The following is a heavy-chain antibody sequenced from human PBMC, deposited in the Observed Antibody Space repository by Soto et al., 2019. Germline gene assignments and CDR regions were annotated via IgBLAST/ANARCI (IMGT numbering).Heavy chain of an antibody. Sequence: PGESLKISCKGSGYSFTSYWISWVRQMPGKGLEWMGRIDPSDSYTNYSPSLQGHVTISADKSISTAHLQWSSLKASDTAMYYCARHDFWSGYYGPFDYWGQGTLVTVSS. V-gene: IGHV5-10-1*01. CDR2: IDPSDSYT. D-gene: IGHD3-3*01. CDR1: GYSFTSYW. J-gene: IGHJ4*02. CDR3: ARHDFWSGYYGPFDY.